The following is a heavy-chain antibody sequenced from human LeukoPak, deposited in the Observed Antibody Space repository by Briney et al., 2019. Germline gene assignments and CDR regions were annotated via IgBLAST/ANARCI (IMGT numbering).Heavy chain of an antibody. Sequence: SSETLSLTCTVSGGSISSSSYYWGWIRQPPGKGLEWIGSIYYSGSTYYNPSLKSRVTISVDTSKNQFSLKLSSVTAADTAVYYCARRLVVVPAAIGWFDPWGQGTLVTVSS. V-gene: IGHV4-39*01. CDR2: IYYSGST. CDR3: ARRLVVVPAAIGWFDP. J-gene: IGHJ5*02. D-gene: IGHD2-2*01. CDR1: GGSISSSSYY.